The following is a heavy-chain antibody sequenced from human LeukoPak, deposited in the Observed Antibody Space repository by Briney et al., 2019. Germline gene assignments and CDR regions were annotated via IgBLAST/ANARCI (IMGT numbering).Heavy chain of an antibody. V-gene: IGHV1-18*01. CDR1: GYTFTSYG. J-gene: IGHJ4*02. CDR2: ISAFNSDT. D-gene: IGHD4-23*01. CDR3: ARDSTTVVTPLDH. Sequence: ASVKVSCKASGYTFTSYGISWVRQAPGQGLEWMGWISAFNSDTSYVQKLQGRVTMTTDTSTSTAYMELRSLRSDDTAVYYCARDSTTVVTPLDHWGQGTLVTVSS.